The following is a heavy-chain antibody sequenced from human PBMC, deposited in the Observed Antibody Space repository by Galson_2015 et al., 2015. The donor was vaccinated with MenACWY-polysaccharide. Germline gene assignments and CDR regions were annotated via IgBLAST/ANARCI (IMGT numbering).Heavy chain of an antibody. V-gene: IGHV3-21*01. J-gene: IGHJ4*02. CDR2: ITSTRSYI. D-gene: IGHD2-2*01. Sequence: SLSLSCAASGFTFSSYSMNWVRQPPGQGLEWVSSITSTRSYIYSADSVTGRFPISRDTAKHSLYLQLNSLRAEDTAVYYCASAGCLSNSCYPSDYWGQGTLVTVSS. CDR3: ASAGCLSNSCYPSDY. CDR1: GFTFSSYS.